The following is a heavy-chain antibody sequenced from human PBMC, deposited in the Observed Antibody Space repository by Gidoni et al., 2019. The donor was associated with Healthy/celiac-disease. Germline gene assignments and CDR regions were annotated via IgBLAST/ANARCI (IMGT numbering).Heavy chain of an antibody. J-gene: IGHJ4*02. V-gene: IGHV3-30*18. D-gene: IGHD2-15*01. CDR2: RSYDGRNK. CDR1: GFPFSSDG. CDR3: AKEVDGDNSHFLDY. Sequence: QVQLVASGGGVVQPGRSLRLSCAASGFPFSSDGMHWVRQAPGKGLEWGAVRSYDGRNKYYADSVKGRFTISRDNSKNTLYMQMDSLRAEDTAVYYCAKEVDGDNSHFLDYWGQGTLVTVSS.